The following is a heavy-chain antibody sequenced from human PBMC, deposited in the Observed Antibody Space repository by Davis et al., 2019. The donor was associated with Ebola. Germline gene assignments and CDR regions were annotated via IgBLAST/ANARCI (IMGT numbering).Heavy chain of an antibody. V-gene: IGHV5-51*01. J-gene: IGHJ6*02. Sequence: PGGSLRLSCKGSGYSFTSYWIGWVRQMPGKGLEWMGMIYPGDSDTKYSPSFQGQVTISADKSISTAYLQWSSLKASDTAMYYCARRPQLWFGELALGGMDVWGQGTTVTVSS. CDR2: IYPGDSDT. CDR1: GYSFTSYW. D-gene: IGHD3-10*01. CDR3: ARRPQLWFGELALGGMDV.